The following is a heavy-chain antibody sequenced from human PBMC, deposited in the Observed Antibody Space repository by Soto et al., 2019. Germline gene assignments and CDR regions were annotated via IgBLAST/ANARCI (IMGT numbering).Heavy chain of an antibody. CDR1: GFIFSDYF. Sequence: GGSLRLSCAASGFIFSDYFMTWVRQAPGKGLEWVATVKQDGNERHYVDSVRGRFTISRDNAKNSLYLQMNALRAEDTAVYYCARDQVVPDAFDIWGQGTMVTVS. V-gene: IGHV3-7*01. D-gene: IGHD2-15*01. CDR3: ARDQVVPDAFDI. CDR2: VKQDGNER. J-gene: IGHJ3*02.